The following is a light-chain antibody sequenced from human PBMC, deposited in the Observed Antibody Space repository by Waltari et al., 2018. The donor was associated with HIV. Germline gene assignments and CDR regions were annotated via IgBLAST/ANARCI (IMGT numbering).Light chain of an antibody. CDR3: AAWDDSLSGSWV. CDR1: SSNIGSNY. J-gene: IGLJ3*02. Sequence: QSVLTQPPSASGTPGQRVTISCSGSSSNIGSNYVYWYQQLPGTAPKLLIYRNNQRPSGVPDRFSGSKSCTSASLASSGLRSEDEAEYYCAAWDDSLSGSWVFGGGTKLTVL. CDR2: RNN. V-gene: IGLV1-47*01.